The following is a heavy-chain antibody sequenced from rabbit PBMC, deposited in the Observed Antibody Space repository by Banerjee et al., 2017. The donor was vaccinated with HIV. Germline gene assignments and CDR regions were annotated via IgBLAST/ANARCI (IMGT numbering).Heavy chain of an antibody. CDR3: ARASYVAVGYLYGMDL. V-gene: IGHV1S40*01. Sequence: QSLEESGGDLVKPGASLTLTSTASGIDFSSSYYMCWVRQAPGKGLEWIACIYTDSGGRTYYAGWAKGRFTISKTSSTTVTLQMTSLTAADTATYFCARASYVAVGYLYGMDLWGQGTLVTVS. CDR1: GIDFSSSYY. J-gene: IGHJ6*01. CDR2: IYTDSGGRT. D-gene: IGHD1-1*01.